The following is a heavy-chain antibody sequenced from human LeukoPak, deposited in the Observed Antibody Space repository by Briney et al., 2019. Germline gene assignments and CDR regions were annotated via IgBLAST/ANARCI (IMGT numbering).Heavy chain of an antibody. J-gene: IGHJ4*02. CDR3: ARATVTLDFDY. Sequence: GGSLRLSCAASGFTFSTYWMHWVRQVPGEGLVWISRINSDGSVSYADSVKGRFTISRDNAKNTLYLQMNSLRAEDTAVYYCARATVTLDFDYWGQGTLVTVSS. V-gene: IGHV3-74*01. CDR1: GFTFSTYW. CDR2: INSDGSV. D-gene: IGHD4-17*01.